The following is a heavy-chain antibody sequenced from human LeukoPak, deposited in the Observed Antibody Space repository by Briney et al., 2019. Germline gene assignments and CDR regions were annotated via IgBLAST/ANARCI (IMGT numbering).Heavy chain of an antibody. J-gene: IGHJ4*02. CDR1: GYTFTSYG. CDR2: ISAYNGNT. Sequence: ASVEVSCKASGYTFTSYGISCVRQAPGQGLEWMGWISAYNGNTNYAQKLQGRVTMTTDTSTSTAYMELRSLRSDDTAVYYCARGGPYDFWSGYTNFDYWGQGTLVTVSS. CDR3: ARGGPYDFWSGYTNFDY. V-gene: IGHV1-18*01. D-gene: IGHD3-3*01.